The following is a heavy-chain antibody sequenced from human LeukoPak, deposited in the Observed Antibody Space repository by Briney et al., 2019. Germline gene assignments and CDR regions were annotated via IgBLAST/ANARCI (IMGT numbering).Heavy chain of an antibody. CDR3: AKPVTPLAVAEGLDY. V-gene: IGHV3-23*01. D-gene: IGHD6-19*01. CDR2: ISGSGGST. CDR1: GFTFSRYW. J-gene: IGHJ4*02. Sequence: PGGSLRLSCAASGFTFSRYWMSWVRQAPGKGLEWVSAISGSGGSTYYADSVKGRFTISRDNSKNTLYLQMNSLRAEDTAVYYCAKPVTPLAVAEGLDYWGQGTLVTVSS.